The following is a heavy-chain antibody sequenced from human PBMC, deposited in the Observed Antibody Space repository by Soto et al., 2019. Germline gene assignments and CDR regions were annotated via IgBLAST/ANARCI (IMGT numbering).Heavy chain of an antibody. CDR3: ARAKGRSFFDY. Sequence: PSETLSLTCTVSGGSISSGGYYWSWIRQRPGKGLEWIGYIYNSGSTYYSSSLKSRLNISGDTSKNQFSLKLSSVTAADSAVYYCARAKGRSFFDYWGQGTLVT. CDR1: GGSISSGGYY. D-gene: IGHD3-10*01. J-gene: IGHJ4*02. CDR2: IYNSGST. V-gene: IGHV4-31*03.